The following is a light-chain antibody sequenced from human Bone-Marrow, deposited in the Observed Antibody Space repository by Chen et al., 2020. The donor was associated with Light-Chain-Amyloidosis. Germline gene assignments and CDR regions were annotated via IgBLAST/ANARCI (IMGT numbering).Light chain of an antibody. CDR1: SGINVGTYR. Sequence: QAVLTQPSSFSASPGASASLTCTLRSGINVGTYRIYWYQQKPGSPPQYLLRYKSGSDKQQGSGVPSRFSGSKDASANAGILLISGLQSEDEADYYCMIWHSSAWVFGGGTKLTVL. CDR2: YKSGSDK. CDR3: MIWHSSAWV. J-gene: IGLJ3*02. V-gene: IGLV5-45*03.